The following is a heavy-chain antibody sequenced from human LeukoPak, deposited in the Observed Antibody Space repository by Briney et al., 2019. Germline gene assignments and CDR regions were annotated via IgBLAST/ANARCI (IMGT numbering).Heavy chain of an antibody. Sequence: PGGSLRLSCAASGFTVSTNYMSWVRQAPGEGLEWVSLIYSDGNTYYADSMTGRFNISRDNSKNTLYLQMNSLRVEDTAVYYCVREVSTVVPSSYYYFDLWGRGALVTVSS. CDR3: VREVSTVVPSSYYYFDL. V-gene: IGHV3-66*01. CDR1: GFTVSTNY. J-gene: IGHJ2*01. CDR2: IYSDGNT. D-gene: IGHD4-23*01.